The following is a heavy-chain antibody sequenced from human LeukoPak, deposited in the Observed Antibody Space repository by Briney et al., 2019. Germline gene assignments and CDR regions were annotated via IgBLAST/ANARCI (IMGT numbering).Heavy chain of an antibody. D-gene: IGHD3-22*01. CDR3: ARDHYYDSSGYYRFDY. J-gene: IGHJ4*02. CDR1: GFTVSSNY. Sequence: PGGSLRLSCAASGFTVSSNYMSWVRQAPGKGLEWVSVIYSGGSTYYADSVKGRFTISRDNSKNTLYLQMNSLRAEDTAVYYCARDHYYDSSGYYRFDYRGQGTLVTVSS. V-gene: IGHV3-53*01. CDR2: IYSGGST.